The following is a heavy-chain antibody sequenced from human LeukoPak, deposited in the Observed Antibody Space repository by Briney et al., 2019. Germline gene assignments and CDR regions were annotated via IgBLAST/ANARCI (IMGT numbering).Heavy chain of an antibody. V-gene: IGHV3-30*04. J-gene: IGHJ6*02. D-gene: IGHD2-15*01. CDR3: ARDRSEVVVAAAHLDYGMHV. Sequence: PGRSLRLSCAASGFTFSSYAMHWVRQAPGKGLEWVAVISYDGSNKYYADSVKGRFTISRDNSKNTLYLQMNSLRAEDTAVYYCARDRSEVVVAAAHLDYGMHVWGQGTKVTVSS. CDR1: GFTFSSYA. CDR2: ISYDGSNK.